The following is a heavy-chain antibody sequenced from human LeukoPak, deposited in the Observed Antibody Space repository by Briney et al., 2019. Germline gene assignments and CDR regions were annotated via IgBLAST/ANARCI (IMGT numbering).Heavy chain of an antibody. D-gene: IGHD2-2*01. Sequence: PGRSLRLSCAASGFTFSSYGMHWVRQAPGKGLEWVAVIWYDGSNKYYADSVKGRFTISRDNSKNTLYLQMNSLRAEDTAVYYCARADYQLLSPSYNWFDPRGQGTLVTVSS. V-gene: IGHV3-33*01. CDR1: GFTFSSYG. CDR3: ARADYQLLSPSYNWFDP. CDR2: IWYDGSNK. J-gene: IGHJ5*02.